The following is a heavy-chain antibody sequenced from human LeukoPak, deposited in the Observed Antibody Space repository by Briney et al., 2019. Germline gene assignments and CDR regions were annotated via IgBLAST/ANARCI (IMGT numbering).Heavy chain of an antibody. CDR1: GYTFTSYD. V-gene: IGHV1-2*02. CDR3: ARGGGTYCGGDCYHNWFDP. CDR2: INPNSGGT. D-gene: IGHD2-21*01. Sequence: GASMKVSCKASGYTFTSYDINWVRQATGQGLEWMGWINPNSGGTNYAQKFQGRVTMTRDTSISTAYMELSRLRSDDTAVYYCARGGGTYCGGDCYHNWFDPWGQGTLVTVSS. J-gene: IGHJ5*02.